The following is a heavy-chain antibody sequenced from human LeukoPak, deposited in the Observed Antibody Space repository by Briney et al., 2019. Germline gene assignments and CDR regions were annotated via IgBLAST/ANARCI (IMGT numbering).Heavy chain of an antibody. CDR1: GYTFTSYY. J-gene: IGHJ6*02. Sequence: ASVKVSCTASGYTFTSYYMHWVRQAPGQGLEWMGIINPSGGSTSYAQRFQGRVTMTRDTSTSTVYMELSSLRSEDTAVYYCARDLSISGVRPDYYYYGMDVWGQGTTVTVSS. CDR3: ARDLSISGVRPDYYYYGMDV. CDR2: INPSGGST. V-gene: IGHV1-46*01. D-gene: IGHD5/OR15-5a*01.